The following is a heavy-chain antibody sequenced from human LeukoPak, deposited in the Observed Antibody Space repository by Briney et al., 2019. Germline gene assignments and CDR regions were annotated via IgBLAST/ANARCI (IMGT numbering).Heavy chain of an antibody. CDR2: IIPIFGTA. J-gene: IGHJ3*02. V-gene: IGHV1-69*05. CDR3: ARGGEPTLHAFDI. CDR1: GGTFSSYA. D-gene: IGHD1-14*01. Sequence: SVKVSCKASGGTFSSYAISWVRQAPGQGLEWMGGIIPIFGTANYAQKFQGRVTITTDESTSTAYMELSSLRSDDTAVYYCARGGEPTLHAFDIWGQGTMVTVSS.